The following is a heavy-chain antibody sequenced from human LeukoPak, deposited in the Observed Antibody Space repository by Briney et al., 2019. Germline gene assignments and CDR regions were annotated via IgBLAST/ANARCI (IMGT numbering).Heavy chain of an antibody. CDR1: GFTFSGSA. Sequence: GGSLRLSCAASGFTFSGSAMSWVRRTPGKGLEWMGIIYPGDSDTRYSPSFQGQVTISADKSISTAYLQWSSLKASGTAMYYCARQTCSSTSCYYAYFDYWGQGTLVTVSS. D-gene: IGHD2-2*01. CDR2: IYPGDSDT. V-gene: IGHV5-51*01. CDR3: ARQTCSSTSCYYAYFDY. J-gene: IGHJ4*02.